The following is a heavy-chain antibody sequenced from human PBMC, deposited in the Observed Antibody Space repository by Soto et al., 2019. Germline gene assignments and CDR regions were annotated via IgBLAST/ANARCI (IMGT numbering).Heavy chain of an antibody. CDR1: GYSFTSYW. CDR2: IDPSDSYT. V-gene: IGHV5-10-1*01. CDR3: ARLGYCSSTSCYTHGDYYGMDV. D-gene: IGHD2-2*02. Sequence: GESLKISSKGSGYSFTSYWISWVRQMPGKGLEWMGRIDPSDSYTNYSPSFQGHVTISADKSISTAYLQWSSLKASDTAMYYCARLGYCSSTSCYTHGDYYGMDVWGQGNTVTVSS. J-gene: IGHJ6*02.